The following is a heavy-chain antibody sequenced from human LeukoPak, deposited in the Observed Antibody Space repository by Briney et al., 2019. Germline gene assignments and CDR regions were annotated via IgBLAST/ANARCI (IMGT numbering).Heavy chain of an antibody. CDR2: IYYSGST. CDR3: ASGWYDYFDY. J-gene: IGHJ4*02. CDR1: GGSISSYY. Sequence: SETLSLTCTVSGGSISSYYWSWIRQPPGKGLEWIGYIYYSGSTNYNPSLKSRVTISADTSKNQFSLKLSSVTAADTAVYYCASGWYDYFDYWGQGTLVTVSS. V-gene: IGHV4-59*01. D-gene: IGHD6-19*01.